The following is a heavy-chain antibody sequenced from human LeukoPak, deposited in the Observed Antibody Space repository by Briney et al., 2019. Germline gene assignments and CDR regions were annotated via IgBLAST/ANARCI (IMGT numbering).Heavy chain of an antibody. J-gene: IGHJ3*02. D-gene: IGHD3-3*01. V-gene: IGHV4-4*07. CDR1: GGSISSYY. CDR2: IHTSGST. CDR3: ARDTGSPSSFSFWSGYRYAFDI. Sequence: PSETLSLTCTVSGGSISSYYWSWIRQPAGKGLEWIGRIHTSGSTNYNPSLKSRATMSVDTSKNQFSLKLSSVTAADTAVYYCARDTGSPSSFSFWSGYRYAFDIWGQGTMVTVSS.